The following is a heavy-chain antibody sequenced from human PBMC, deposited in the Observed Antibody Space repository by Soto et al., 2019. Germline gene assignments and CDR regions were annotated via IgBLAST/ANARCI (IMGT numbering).Heavy chain of an antibody. CDR3: ARGRGDGYNQDWYFNL. CDR2: INHSGST. D-gene: IGHD3-10*01. Sequence: SETLSLTCAVYGGSFSGYYWNWIRQPPGKGLEWIGEINHSGSTNYNPSLKSRVTISLGTSNNQFSLKLTSVTAADTAVYYCARGRGDGYNQDWYFNLWGRATLVTVSS. J-gene: IGHJ2*01. CDR1: GGSFSGYY. V-gene: IGHV4-34*01.